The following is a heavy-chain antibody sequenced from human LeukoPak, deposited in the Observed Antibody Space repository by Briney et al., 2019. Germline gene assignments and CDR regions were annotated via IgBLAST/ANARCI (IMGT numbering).Heavy chain of an antibody. J-gene: IGHJ3*02. CDR1: GDSISSSGYC. CDR3: ARRPEALHAFDI. V-gene: IGHV4-39*01. CDR2: LYYSGTT. Sequence: PSETLSLTCTVSGDSISSSGYCWGWIRQSPGKGLEWIGSLYYSGTTYYNPSLKSRVTISADTSKNQFSLKVSSVTAADTAVYYCARRPEALHAFDIWGQGTTVTVSS.